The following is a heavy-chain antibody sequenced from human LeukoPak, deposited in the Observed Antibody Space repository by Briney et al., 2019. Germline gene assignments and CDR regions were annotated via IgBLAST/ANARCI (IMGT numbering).Heavy chain of an antibody. CDR3: ARSRNYYDSSGYLYYFDY. V-gene: IGHV4-38-2*01. CDR1: GYSISSGYY. J-gene: IGHJ4*02. Sequence: PSETLSLTCAVSGYSISSGYYWGWIRQPPGKGLEWIGNIYHSGITYYNPSLKSRVTISVDTSKNQFSLKLSSVTAADTAVYYCARSRNYYDSSGYLYYFDYWGQGTLVTVSS. CDR2: IYHSGIT. D-gene: IGHD3-22*01.